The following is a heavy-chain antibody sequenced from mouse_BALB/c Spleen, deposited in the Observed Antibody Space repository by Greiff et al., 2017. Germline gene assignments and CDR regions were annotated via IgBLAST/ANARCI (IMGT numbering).Heavy chain of an antibody. J-gene: IGHJ4*01. CDR2: ISSGGSYT. CDR1: GFTFSSYA. V-gene: IGHV5-9-4*01. CDR3: ARDRYLYAMDY. D-gene: IGHD5-1*01. Sequence: EVQLKESGGGLVKPGGSLKLSCAASGFTFSSYAMSWVRQSPEKRLEWVAEISSGGSYTYYPDTVTGRFTISRDNAKNTLYLEMSSLRSEDTAMYYCARDRYLYAMDYWGQGTSVTVSS.